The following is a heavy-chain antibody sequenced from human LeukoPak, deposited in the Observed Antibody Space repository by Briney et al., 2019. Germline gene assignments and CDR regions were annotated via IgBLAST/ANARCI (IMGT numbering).Heavy chain of an antibody. CDR2: VDPEDGET. D-gene: IGHD1-26*01. Sequence: ASVKVSCKVSGYTFTDYYMHWVQQAPGKGLEWMGLVDPEDGETIYAEKFQGRVTITADTSTDTAYMELSSLRSEDTAVCYCAPTIVGATPCFDYWGQGTLVTVSS. CDR3: APTIVGATPCFDY. J-gene: IGHJ4*02. CDR1: GYTFTDYY. V-gene: IGHV1-69-2*01.